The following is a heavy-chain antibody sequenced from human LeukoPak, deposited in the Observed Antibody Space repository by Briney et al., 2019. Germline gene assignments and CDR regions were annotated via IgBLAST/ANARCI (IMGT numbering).Heavy chain of an antibody. V-gene: IGHV3-48*01. J-gene: IGHJ4*02. D-gene: IGHD6-19*01. CDR1: GFTFSTYS. CDR3: AREAVAGRGFDY. CDR2: ISSRSTVI. Sequence: PGGSLRLSCAASGFTFSTYSMTWVRQAPGKGLEWVSYISSRSTVIYYADSLRGRSTISRDNAKNSLYLQVNSLRVEDTALYFCAREAVAGRGFDYWGQGALVTVSS.